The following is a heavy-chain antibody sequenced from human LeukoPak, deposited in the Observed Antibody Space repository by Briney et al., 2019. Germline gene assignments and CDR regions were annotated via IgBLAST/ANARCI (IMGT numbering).Heavy chain of an antibody. J-gene: IGHJ3*02. Sequence: GGSLRLSCAASGFTFSSFVMSWVRQAPGKGVEWVSAISGSGGSRNYADSVKGRFTISRDNSKNTLYLQMNSLRAEDSAVYYCAKSDYYGSVNAFDIWGQGTMVTVSS. CDR2: ISGSGGSR. CDR3: AKSDYYGSVNAFDI. CDR1: GFTFSSFV. V-gene: IGHV3-23*01. D-gene: IGHD3-10*01.